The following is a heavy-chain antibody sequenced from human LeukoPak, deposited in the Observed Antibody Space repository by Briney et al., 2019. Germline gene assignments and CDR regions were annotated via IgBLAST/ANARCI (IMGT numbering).Heavy chain of an antibody. CDR1: GYTFTSYA. J-gene: IGHJ4*02. CDR3: ARDPSNWVFDY. D-gene: IGHD7-27*01. CDR2: INPNSGGT. Sequence: ASVKVSCKASGYTFTSYAINWVRQAPGQGLEWMGWINPNSGGTNYAQKFQGRVTMTRDTSISTAYMELSRLRSDDTAVYYCARDPSNWVFDYWGQGTLVTVSS. V-gene: IGHV1-2*02.